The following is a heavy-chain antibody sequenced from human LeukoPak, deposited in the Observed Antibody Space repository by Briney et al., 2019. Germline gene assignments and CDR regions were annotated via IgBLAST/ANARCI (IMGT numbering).Heavy chain of an antibody. J-gene: IGHJ4*02. V-gene: IGHV1-2*02. CDR2: INPDNGGT. CDR1: GYTFTGYY. Sequence: GASVKVSCKASGYTFTGYYMHWVRQAPGQGLEWMGWINPDNGGTNYAQKFQGRVTMTEDTSTDTAYMELSSLRSDDTAVYYCATETTAGTLDYWGQGTLVTVSS. CDR3: ATETTAGTLDY. D-gene: IGHD6-13*01.